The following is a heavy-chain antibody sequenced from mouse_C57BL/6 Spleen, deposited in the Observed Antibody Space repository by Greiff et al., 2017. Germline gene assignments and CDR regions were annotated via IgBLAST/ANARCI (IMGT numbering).Heavy chain of an antibody. Sequence: LQPGAELVMPGASVKLSCKASGYTFTSYWMHWVKQRPGQGLEWIGEIDPSDSYTNYNQKFKGKSTLTVDKSSSTAYMQLSSLTSEDSAVYYCARGGSRDYWGQGTTLTVSS. J-gene: IGHJ2*01. D-gene: IGHD1-1*01. V-gene: IGHV1-69*01. CDR1: GYTFTSYW. CDR3: ARGGSRDY. CDR2: IDPSDSYT.